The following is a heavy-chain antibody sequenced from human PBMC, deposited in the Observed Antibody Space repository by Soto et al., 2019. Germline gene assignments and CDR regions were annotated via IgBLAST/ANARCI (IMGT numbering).Heavy chain of an antibody. CDR2: IIPRFGTA. J-gene: IGHJ4*02. D-gene: IGHD3-22*01. V-gene: IGHV1-69*05. Sequence: QVQLVQSGAEVKKPGSSVKVSCKSSGGIFSNYAISWVRQAPGQGLEWMGGIIPRFGTANYTQMFQGRVTXTXDXXPTAVYMELSSRRSEDTAMYYCARTVGYFDSRGHFRGYFDYWGQGTLVTVSS. CDR3: ARTVGYFDSRGHFRGYFDY. CDR1: GGIFSNYA.